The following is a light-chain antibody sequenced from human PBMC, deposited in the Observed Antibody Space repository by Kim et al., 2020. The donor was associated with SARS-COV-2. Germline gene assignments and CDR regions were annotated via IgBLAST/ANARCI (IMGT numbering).Light chain of an antibody. CDR3: CSYAGSSTYD. V-gene: IGLV2-23*02. CDR1: SSDVGSYNL. J-gene: IGLJ1*01. Sequence: QSALTQPASVSGSPGQSITISCTGTSSDVGSYNLVSWYQQHPGKAPKLMIYEVSKRPSGVSNRFSGSKSGNTASLTISGLQAEDEADYYCCSYAGSSTYDFGTGTKVTVL. CDR2: EVS.